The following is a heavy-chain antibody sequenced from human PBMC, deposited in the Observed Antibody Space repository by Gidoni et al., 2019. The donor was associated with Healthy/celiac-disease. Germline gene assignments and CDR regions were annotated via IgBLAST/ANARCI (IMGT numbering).Heavy chain of an antibody. Sequence: EVQLVESGGGLVQPGGSLRLSCAASGFTFSSYAMSWVRQAPGKGLEWVSAISGSGGSTYYADSVKGRFTISRDNSKNTLYLQMNSLRAEDTAVYYCAKSHRLTMIVPKPRDAFDIWGQGTMVTVSS. V-gene: IGHV3-23*04. CDR2: ISGSGGST. D-gene: IGHD3-22*01. J-gene: IGHJ3*02. CDR3: AKSHRLTMIVPKPRDAFDI. CDR1: GFTFSSYA.